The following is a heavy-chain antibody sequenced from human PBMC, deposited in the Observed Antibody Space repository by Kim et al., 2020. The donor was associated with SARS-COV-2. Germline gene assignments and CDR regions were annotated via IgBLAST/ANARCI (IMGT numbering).Heavy chain of an antibody. D-gene: IGHD2-15*01. J-gene: IGHJ4*02. V-gene: IGHV1-18*01. CDR3: ARDDQYCSGGSCYFSTGVIDY. CDR1: GYTFTSYG. CDR2: ISAYNGNT. Sequence: ASVKVSCKASGYTFTSYGISWVRQAPGQGLEWMGWISAYNGNTNYAQKLQGRVTMTTDTSTSTAYMELRSLRSDDTAVYYCARDDQYCSGGSCYFSTGVIDYWGQGTLVTVSS.